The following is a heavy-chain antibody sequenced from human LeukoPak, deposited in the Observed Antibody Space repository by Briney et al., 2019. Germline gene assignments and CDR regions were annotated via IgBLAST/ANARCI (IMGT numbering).Heavy chain of an antibody. CDR3: ASSGAGSSKDY. Sequence: SETLSLTCAVSGGSISSSNWWSWVRQPPGKGLKWIGEIYHSGSTNYNPSLKSRVTISVDKSKNQFSLKLSSVTAADTAVYYCASSGAGSSKDYWGQGTLVTVSS. D-gene: IGHD3-10*01. J-gene: IGHJ4*02. V-gene: IGHV4-4*02. CDR2: IYHSGST. CDR1: GGSISSSNW.